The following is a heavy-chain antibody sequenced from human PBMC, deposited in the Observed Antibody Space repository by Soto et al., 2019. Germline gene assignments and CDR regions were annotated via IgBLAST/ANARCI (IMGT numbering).Heavy chain of an antibody. V-gene: IGHV3-30-3*01. J-gene: IGHJ4*02. CDR1: GFTFSSYA. CDR2: ISYDGSNK. D-gene: IGHD7-27*01. Sequence: QVQLVESGGGVVQPGRSLRLSCAASGFTFSSYAMHWVRQAPGKGLEWVAVISYDGSNKYYADSVKGRFTISRDNSKHTLYLKMNSLRAEDTAVYYCAREELGIYFDYWGQGTLVTVSS. CDR3: AREELGIYFDY.